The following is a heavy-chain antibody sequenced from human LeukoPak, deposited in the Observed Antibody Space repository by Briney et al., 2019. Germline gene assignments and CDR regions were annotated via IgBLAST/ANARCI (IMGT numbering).Heavy chain of an antibody. J-gene: IGHJ4*02. CDR2: INPNSGGT. CDR3: ARDVGNYDFWSDYDY. V-gene: IGHV1-2*06. D-gene: IGHD3-3*01. CDR1: GYTFTGYY. Sequence: ASVKVSCKASGYTFTGYYIHWVRQAPGQGLEWMARINPNSGGTNYAQKFQGRVTMTRDTSISTAYMELSRLRSDDTAVYYCARDVGNYDFWSDYDYWGQGTLVTVSS.